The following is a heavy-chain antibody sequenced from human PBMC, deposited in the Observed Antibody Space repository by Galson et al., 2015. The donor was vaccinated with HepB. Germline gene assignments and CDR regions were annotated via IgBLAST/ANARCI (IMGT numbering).Heavy chain of an antibody. D-gene: IGHD6-19*01. CDR1: GFTFSSYW. CDR3: ARVWGAVAADWYFDL. Sequence: LRLSCAASGFTFSSYWMSWVRQAPGKGLEWVANIKQDGSEKYYVDSVKGRFTISRDNAKNSLYLQMNSLRAEDTAVYYCARVWGAVAADWYFDLWGRGTLVTVSS. CDR2: IKQDGSEK. J-gene: IGHJ2*01. V-gene: IGHV3-7*01.